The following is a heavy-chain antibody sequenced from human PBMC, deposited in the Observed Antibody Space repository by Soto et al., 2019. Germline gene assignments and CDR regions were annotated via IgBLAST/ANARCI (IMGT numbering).Heavy chain of an antibody. J-gene: IGHJ6*04. D-gene: IGHD6-6*01. CDR3: ERITAARGLEV. CDR2: IYPGDSDT. Sequence: PGDSLNISCKVSGYSFTSSVSFFVRQVPGKVLEWMVIIYPGDSDTRYSPSFQGQVTISADKSISTAYLQWSSLKASDTAMYYCERITAARGLEVWGKGHTVNVSS. V-gene: IGHV5-51*01. CDR1: GYSFTSSV.